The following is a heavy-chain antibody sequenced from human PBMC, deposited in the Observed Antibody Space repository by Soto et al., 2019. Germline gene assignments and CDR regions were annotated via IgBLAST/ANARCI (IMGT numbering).Heavy chain of an antibody. D-gene: IGHD6-6*01. V-gene: IGHV3-21*01. Sequence: GGSLRLSCAASGFTFSSYSMNWVRQAPGKGLEWVSSISSSSSYIYYADSVKGRFTISRDNAKNSLYLQMNSLRAEDTAVYYCARDPASIAARPDAFDIWGQGTMVTVSS. CDR3: ARDPASIAARPDAFDI. CDR2: ISSSSSYI. J-gene: IGHJ3*02. CDR1: GFTFSSYS.